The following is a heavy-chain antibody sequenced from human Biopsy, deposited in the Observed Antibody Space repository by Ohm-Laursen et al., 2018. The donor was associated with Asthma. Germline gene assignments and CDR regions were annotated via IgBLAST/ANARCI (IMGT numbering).Heavy chain of an antibody. V-gene: IGHV3-30*18. Sequence: SLRLSCAASGFSFSNYGMHWVRQAPGKGLDWVAVISFDGTNRNYTDSVKGRFTISRDNSRNTLHLEMNSLRAEDTAVYFCAKEVFPGWELRRGPDSWGQGTLVTDSS. CDR2: ISFDGTNR. CDR1: GFSFSNYG. CDR3: AKEVFPGWELRRGPDS. J-gene: IGHJ4*02. D-gene: IGHD1-26*01.